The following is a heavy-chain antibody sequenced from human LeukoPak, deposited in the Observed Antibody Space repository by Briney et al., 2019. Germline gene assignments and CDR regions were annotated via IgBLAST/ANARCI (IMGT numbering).Heavy chain of an antibody. V-gene: IGHV3-30*18. D-gene: IGHD2-21*02. Sequence: GGSLRLSCAASGFTFSSYGMHWVRQAPGKGLEWVAVISYDGSNKYYADSVKGRFTISRDNSKNTLYLQMNSLRAEDTAVYYCANLNCGGDCAAFDYWGQGTLVTVSS. CDR2: ISYDGSNK. J-gene: IGHJ4*02. CDR1: GFTFSSYG. CDR3: ANLNCGGDCAAFDY.